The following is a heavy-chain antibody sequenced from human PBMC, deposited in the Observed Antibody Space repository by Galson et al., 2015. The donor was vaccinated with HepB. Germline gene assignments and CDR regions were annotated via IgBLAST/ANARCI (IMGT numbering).Heavy chain of an antibody. CDR1: GGSISTSSYY. CDR3: ASQGTGYYDTTDAFDI. J-gene: IGHJ3*02. Sequence: SETLSLTCTVSGGSISTSSYYWGWVRQPPGKGLEWIGSLYYSGSTYYNPSHKSRVTISVDTSKNQFSLKLTSVTAADTAVYYCASQGTGYYDTTDAFDIWGQGTMVTVSS. V-gene: IGHV4-39*01. D-gene: IGHD3-22*01. CDR2: LYYSGST.